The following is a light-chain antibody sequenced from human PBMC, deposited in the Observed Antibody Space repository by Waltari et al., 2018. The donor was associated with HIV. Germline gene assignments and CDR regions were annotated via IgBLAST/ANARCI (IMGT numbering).Light chain of an antibody. Sequence: QSVLAQPPSASGTPGPRVTISCSGSTSNIGGNTVSWYQQLPGTAPKLLIYSNNQRPSGVPDRFSGSTSGTSASLVISGLQSEDEADYYCAAWDDSLKGGAFGPGTKVTVL. J-gene: IGLJ1*01. CDR3: AAWDDSLKGGA. V-gene: IGLV1-44*01. CDR2: SNN. CDR1: TSNIGGNT.